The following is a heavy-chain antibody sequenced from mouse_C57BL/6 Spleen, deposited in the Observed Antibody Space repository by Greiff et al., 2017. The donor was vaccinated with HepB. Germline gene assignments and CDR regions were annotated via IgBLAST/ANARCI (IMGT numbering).Heavy chain of an antibody. Sequence: QVQLKHSGAELARPGASVKLSCKASGYTFTSYGISWVKQRTGQGLEWIGEIYPRSGNTYYNEKFKGKATLTADKSSSTAYMELRSLTSEDSAVYFCARSMELGRRGAWFAYWGQGTLVTVSA. CDR1: GYTFTSYG. CDR3: ARSMELGRRGAWFAY. J-gene: IGHJ3*01. CDR2: IYPRSGNT. D-gene: IGHD4-1*01. V-gene: IGHV1-81*01.